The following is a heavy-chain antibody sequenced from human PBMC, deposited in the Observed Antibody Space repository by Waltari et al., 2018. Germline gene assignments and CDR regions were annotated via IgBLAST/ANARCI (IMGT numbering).Heavy chain of an antibody. D-gene: IGHD3-10*01. V-gene: IGHV4-31*03. J-gene: IGHJ3*02. Sequence: QVQLQESGPGLVKPSQTLSLTCTVSGGSISSGGYYWSWTRQHPGKGLEWIGYIYYSGRSYDIPSLKSRVTISVDTSKNQCSLKLSSVTAADTAVYYCAGDTRGDNAFDIWGQGTMVTVSS. CDR3: AGDTRGDNAFDI. CDR2: IYYSGRS. CDR1: GGSISSGGYY.